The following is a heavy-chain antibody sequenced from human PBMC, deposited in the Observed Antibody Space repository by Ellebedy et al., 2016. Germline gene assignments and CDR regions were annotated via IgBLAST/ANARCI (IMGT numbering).Heavy chain of an antibody. Sequence: ASVKVSXXASGYSFINYDINWVRQAPGQGLEWLGGNNNRNHAQKFQGRVTMTTDTSTTTAYMELRSLRLDDTAVYYCARDTRDGVGASEAFYDPWGQGTLVTVS. V-gene: IGHV1-18*01. CDR3: ARDTRDGVGASEAFYDP. J-gene: IGHJ5*02. D-gene: IGHD1-26*01. CDR2: NNNR. CDR1: GYSFINYD.